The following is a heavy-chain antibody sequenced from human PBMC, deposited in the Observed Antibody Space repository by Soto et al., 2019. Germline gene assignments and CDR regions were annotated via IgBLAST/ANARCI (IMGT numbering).Heavy chain of an antibody. CDR1: GFTFSGSA. D-gene: IGHD3-3*01. CDR2: IRSKPNNYAT. CDR3: SRQASDFFSGKPKYYMDV. Sequence: EVQLVESGGGLVQPGGSLKLSCAASGFTFSGSAMHWVRQASGKGLEWVGRIRSKPNNYATAYGASVKGRFTIFRDDSKNTAYLQMDSLNTEDTAVYYCSRQASDFFSGKPKYYMDVWGKGTTSTVSS. V-gene: IGHV3-73*01. J-gene: IGHJ6*03.